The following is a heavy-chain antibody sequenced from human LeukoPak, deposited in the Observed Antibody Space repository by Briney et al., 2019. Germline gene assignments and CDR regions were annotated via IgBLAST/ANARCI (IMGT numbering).Heavy chain of an antibody. CDR1: GFTFSSYA. V-gene: IGHV3-74*01. CDR3: AKGAFVGTTYDFDY. J-gene: IGHJ4*02. Sequence: GGSLRLSCAASGFTFSSYAMSWVRQAPGKGLVWVSRINSDGSSTSYADSVKGRFTISRDNAKNTLYLQINSLRADDTAVYYCAKGAFVGTTYDFDYWGQGTLVTVSS. CDR2: INSDGSST. D-gene: IGHD1-26*01.